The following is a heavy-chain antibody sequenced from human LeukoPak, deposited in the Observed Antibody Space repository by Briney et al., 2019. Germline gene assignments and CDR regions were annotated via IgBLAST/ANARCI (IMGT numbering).Heavy chain of an antibody. J-gene: IGHJ4*02. V-gene: IGHV3-30*04. CDR2: ISYDGSSK. D-gene: IGHD2-2*01. CDR3: ARDNSPKRSSTIDY. CDR1: GFTFSSYA. Sequence: GRSLRLSCAASGFTFSSYAMHWVRQAPGKGLEWVAVISYDGSSKYYADSVKGRFTISRDNSKNTLYLQMNSLRAEDTAVYYCARDNSPKRSSTIDYWGQGTLVTVSS.